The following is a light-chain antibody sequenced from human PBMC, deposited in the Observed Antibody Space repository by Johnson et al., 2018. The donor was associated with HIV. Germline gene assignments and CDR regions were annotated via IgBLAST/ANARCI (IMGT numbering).Light chain of an antibody. J-gene: IGLJ1*01. V-gene: IGLV1-51*02. CDR3: GTWDSSLSTHV. CDR2: ENN. Sequence: QSVLTQPPSVSAAPGQKVTISCSGSSSNIGNNYVSWYQHLPGTAPKLLIYENNKRPSGIPDRFSGSKSGTSATLGITGLQTGDAADYYCGTWDSSLSTHVFGTGTKVTV. CDR1: SSNIGNNY.